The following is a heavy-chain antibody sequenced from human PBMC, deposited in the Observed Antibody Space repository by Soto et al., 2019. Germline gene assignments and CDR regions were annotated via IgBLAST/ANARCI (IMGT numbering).Heavy chain of an antibody. CDR3: ATRRDASYYYYGMDV. Sequence: EVQLLESGGGLVQPGGSLRLSCAASGFTFSTYVMSWVRQAPGKGLEWVSAISGSGDGTYYADSVKGRFTISRDNSKNTLFLQMDSLRAGDMAVYYCATRRDASYYYYGMDVWGQGTTVTVSS. CDR2: ISGSGDGT. J-gene: IGHJ6*02. V-gene: IGHV3-23*01. CDR1: GFTFSTYV. D-gene: IGHD2-2*01.